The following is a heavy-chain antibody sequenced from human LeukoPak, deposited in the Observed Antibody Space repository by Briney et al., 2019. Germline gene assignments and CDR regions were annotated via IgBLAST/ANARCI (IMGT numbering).Heavy chain of an antibody. D-gene: IGHD3-3*01. J-gene: IGHJ6*02. Sequence: SLRLSCTXXXXXXXXXAMSXVXQAPXKGXXXXXXXSGSGSSTNYADSVKGRFTISRDNSKNTLYLQMNSLRAEDTAVYYCAKAAVTTRSGYTTASMDVWGQGTTVTVSS. V-gene: IGHV3-23*01. CDR2: XSGSGSST. CDR1: XXXXXXXA. CDR3: AKAAVTTRSGYTTASMDV.